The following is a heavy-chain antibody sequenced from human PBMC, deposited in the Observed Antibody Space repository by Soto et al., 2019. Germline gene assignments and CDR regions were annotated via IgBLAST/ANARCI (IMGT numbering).Heavy chain of an antibody. CDR3: ARNFDRVPLRAFDV. CDR1: GGSLSAYY. J-gene: IGHJ3*01. D-gene: IGHD3-9*01. V-gene: IGHV4-34*02. CDR2: ISHSGRT. Sequence: QVQLQQWGAGLLKPSGTLSRTCAVYGGSLSAYYWSWIRQSPEMGLEWIGEISHSGRTNYNPSLRSRVTRSVDKSKTQFSRELTPLTAADRALYYCARNFDRVPLRAFDVWGQGAMVIVSS.